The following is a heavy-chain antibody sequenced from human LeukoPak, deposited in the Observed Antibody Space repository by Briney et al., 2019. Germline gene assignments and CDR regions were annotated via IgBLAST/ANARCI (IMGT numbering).Heavy chain of an antibody. CDR2: INPNSGGT. V-gene: IGHV1-2*02. J-gene: IGHJ3*02. D-gene: IGHD3-22*01. CDR1: GYTFTGYY. Sequence: ASVKVSCKASGYTFTGYYMHWVRQAPGQGLEWMGWINPNSGGTNYAQKFQGRVTMTRDTSISTAYMELSRLRSDDTAVYYCARGRTPYYYDSSGYGAFDIWGQGTMVTVSS. CDR3: ARGRTPYYYDSSGYGAFDI.